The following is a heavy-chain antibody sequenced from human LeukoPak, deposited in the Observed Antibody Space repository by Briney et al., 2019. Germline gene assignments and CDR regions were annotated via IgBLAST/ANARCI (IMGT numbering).Heavy chain of an antibody. V-gene: IGHV3-74*03. CDR3: AKDNRRHYTSGPNPDSLH. CDR1: RFTISKYW. CDR2: IHSDGSIT. D-gene: IGHD6-19*01. J-gene: IGHJ4*02. Sequence: SGGSLRLSCVGSRFTISKYWMHWVRQAPGTGLVWVSRIHSDGSITTYADSVKGRFTISRDNAKNSLYLQMNSLRVEDTAFYYCAKDNRRHYTSGPNPDSLHWGQGALVTVSS.